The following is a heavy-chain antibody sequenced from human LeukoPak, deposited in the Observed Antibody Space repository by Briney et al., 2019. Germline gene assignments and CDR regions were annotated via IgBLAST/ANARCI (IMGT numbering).Heavy chain of an antibody. J-gene: IGHJ6*03. D-gene: IGHD2-15*01. V-gene: IGHV3-49*03. CDR2: IRSKAYGGTT. CDR3: TGDKGKMVAAIYYYYYYMDV. Sequence: GGSLRLSCTASGFTFGDYAMSWFRQAPGKGLEWVGFIRSKAYGGTTEYAASVKGRFTISRDDSKSIAYLQMNSLKTEDTAVYYCTGDKGKMVAAIYYYYYYMDVWGKGTTVTVSS. CDR1: GFTFGDYA.